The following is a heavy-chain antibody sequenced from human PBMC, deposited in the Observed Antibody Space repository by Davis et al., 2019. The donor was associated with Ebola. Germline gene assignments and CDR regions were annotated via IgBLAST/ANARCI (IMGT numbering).Heavy chain of an antibody. D-gene: IGHD2/OR15-2a*01. CDR3: AHFQASHTVK. V-gene: IGHV3-23*01. CDR1: GFTFSNYA. Sequence: PGGSLRLSCAASGFTFSNYAMSWVRQAPGKGLEWVSAITSAGTVTTYADSLKGRFTISSDKSKNTLHLQMSSLRAEDTAVYYCAHFQASHTVKWGQGTLVTVSS. J-gene: IGHJ4*02. CDR2: ITSAGTVT.